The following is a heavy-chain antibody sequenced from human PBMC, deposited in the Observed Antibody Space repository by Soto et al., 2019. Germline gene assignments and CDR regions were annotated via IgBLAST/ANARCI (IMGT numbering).Heavy chain of an antibody. CDR1: GYTFTGYY. CDR3: ARTLYGDNVDY. CDR2: INPNSGNT. D-gene: IGHD4-17*01. V-gene: IGHV1-8*02. Sequence: ASVKVSCKASGYTFTGYYMHWVRQAPGQGLEWMGWINPNSGNTGYAQKFQGRVTMTRNTSISTAYMELSSLRSEDTAVYYCARTLYGDNVDYWGQGTLVTVSS. J-gene: IGHJ4*02.